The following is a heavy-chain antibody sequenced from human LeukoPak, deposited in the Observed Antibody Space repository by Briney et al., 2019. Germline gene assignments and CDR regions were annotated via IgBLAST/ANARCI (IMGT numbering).Heavy chain of an antibody. CDR3: AKANDYGDYGGFDS. CDR1: GLTFSNYG. Sequence: GGSLRLSCAASGLTFSNYGMHWVRQAPGKGLEWVAFIRYDGRNKYYADSVKGRFTISRDNSKNTLYLQMNSLNSLRAEGTAVYYCAKANDYGDYGGFDSWGQGTLVTVSS. V-gene: IGHV3-30*02. D-gene: IGHD4-17*01. J-gene: IGHJ4*02. CDR2: IRYDGRNK.